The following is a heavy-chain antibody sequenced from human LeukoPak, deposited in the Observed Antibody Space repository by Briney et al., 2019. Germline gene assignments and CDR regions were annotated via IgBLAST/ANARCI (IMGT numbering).Heavy chain of an antibody. J-gene: IGHJ4*02. CDR1: GGTFSSYT. CDR2: IIPILGIA. Sequence: SVKVSCKASGGTFSSYTISWVRQAPGQGLEWMGRIIPILGIANYAQKFQGRVTITTDESTSTAYMELSSLRSEDTAVYYCARDHCYDSSGYFSENPPGEPDYWGQGTLVTVSS. V-gene: IGHV1-69*16. D-gene: IGHD3-22*01. CDR3: ARDHCYDSSGYFSENPPGEPDY.